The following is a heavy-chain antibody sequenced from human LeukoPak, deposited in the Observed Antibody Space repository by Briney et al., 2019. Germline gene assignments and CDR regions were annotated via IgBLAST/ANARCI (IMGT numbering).Heavy chain of an antibody. CDR1: GFTFSSYS. D-gene: IGHD3-3*02. J-gene: IGHJ5*02. CDR2: IKEDGSEK. V-gene: IGHV3-7*03. Sequence: GGSLRLSCAASGFTFSSYSMNWVRQAPGKELEWVANIKEDGSEKYYVDSVKGRFTVSRDNVKNSLFLQMNSLRVDDTAVYYCAKSGSSVFWSWGQGTLVTVSS. CDR3: AKSGSSVFWS.